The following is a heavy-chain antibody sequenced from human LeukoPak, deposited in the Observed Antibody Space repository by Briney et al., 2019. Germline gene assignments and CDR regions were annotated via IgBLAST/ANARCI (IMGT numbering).Heavy chain of an antibody. Sequence: ASVKVSCKASGYTFTSYGISWVRQAPGQGLEWMGWISAYNGNTNYAQKLQGRVTMTTDTSTSTAYMGLRSLRSDDTAVYYCAREIAAAGRYYFDYWGQGTLVTVSS. V-gene: IGHV1-18*01. J-gene: IGHJ4*02. D-gene: IGHD6-13*01. CDR2: ISAYNGNT. CDR1: GYTFTSYG. CDR3: AREIAAAGRYYFDY.